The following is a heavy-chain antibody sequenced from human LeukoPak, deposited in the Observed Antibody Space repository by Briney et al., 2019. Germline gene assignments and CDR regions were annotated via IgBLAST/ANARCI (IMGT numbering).Heavy chain of an antibody. Sequence: GGSLRLSCAASGFTFSSYSMNWVRQAPGKGLEWVSAISGSGGSTYYADSVKGRFTISRDNSKNTLYLQMNSLRAEDTAVYYCANFRAGAGTYFDYWGQGTLVTVSS. J-gene: IGHJ4*02. D-gene: IGHD3-10*01. CDR2: ISGSGGST. V-gene: IGHV3-23*01. CDR3: ANFRAGAGTYFDY. CDR1: GFTFSSYS.